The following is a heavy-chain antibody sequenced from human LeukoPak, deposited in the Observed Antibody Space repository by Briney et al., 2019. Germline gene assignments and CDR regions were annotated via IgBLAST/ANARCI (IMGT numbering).Heavy chain of an antibody. V-gene: IGHV1-8*03. Sequence: ASVKVSCKASGYTFTSYDINWVRHATGQGLEWMGWMNPNSGNTGYAQKFQGRVTITRNTSISTAYMELSSLRSEDTAVYYCARVHSGSYNWFDPWGQGTLVTVSP. CDR3: ARVHSGSYNWFDP. CDR2: MNPNSGNT. D-gene: IGHD1-26*01. CDR1: GYTFTSYD. J-gene: IGHJ5*02.